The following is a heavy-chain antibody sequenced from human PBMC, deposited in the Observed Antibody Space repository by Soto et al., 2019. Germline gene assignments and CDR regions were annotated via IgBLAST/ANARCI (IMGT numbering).Heavy chain of an antibody. Sequence: QVQLVQSGAEVKKPGASVKISCKASGYTFTNYAMHWVRQAPGQRLEWMGWINAGNGNSKCSEKFQGRVTLTRDTSANTAYMELSSLRSEDTGVYFCARKFPSLSSSWREHFQPWGQGTLVSVSS. CDR3: ARKFPSLSSSWREHFQP. J-gene: IGHJ1*01. D-gene: IGHD6-13*01. CDR1: GYTFTNYA. V-gene: IGHV1-3*01. CDR2: INAGNGNS.